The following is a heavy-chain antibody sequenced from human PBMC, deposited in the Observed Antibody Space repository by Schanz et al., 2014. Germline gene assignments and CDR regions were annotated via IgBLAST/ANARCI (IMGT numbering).Heavy chain of an antibody. D-gene: IGHD4-17*01. CDR1: GFTFSSYA. Sequence: EVHLLESGGGLVQPGGSLRLSCAASGFTFSSYAMSWVRQAPGKGLEWVGRIKSKVDGGTTDNAAPVQGRFTISRDDSKNTLHLQMNSLKTEDTAVYYCSTDLTAVDYDAIGLWGQGTMVTVSS. J-gene: IGHJ3*01. CDR3: STDLTAVDYDAIGL. CDR2: IKSKVDGGTT. V-gene: IGHV3-15*01.